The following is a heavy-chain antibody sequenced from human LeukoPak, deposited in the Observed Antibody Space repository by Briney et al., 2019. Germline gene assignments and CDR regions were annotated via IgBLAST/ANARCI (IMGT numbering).Heavy chain of an antibody. CDR2: ISGNGGSI. V-gene: IGHV3-23*01. J-gene: IGHJ4*02. D-gene: IGHD6-13*01. CDR1: GFSFSNYV. CDR3: AKSYVKRQQLIRIVTGYYFDY. Sequence: GGSLRLSCAASGFSFSNYVMSWVRQAPGKGLEWVSGISGNGGSIYYADSVKGRFTISRDNSKSTLYLQMNSLRAEDTAVYYCAKSYVKRQQLIRIVTGYYFDYWGQGTLVTVSS.